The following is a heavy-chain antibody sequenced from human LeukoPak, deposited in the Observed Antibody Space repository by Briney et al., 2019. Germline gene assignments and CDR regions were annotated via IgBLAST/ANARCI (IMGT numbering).Heavy chain of an antibody. V-gene: IGHV4-59*01. D-gene: IGHD2-15*01. CDR2: IYYSGST. Sequence: SETLSLTCTVSGGSISSYYWSWIRQPPGKGLEWIGYIYYSGSTNYNPSLKSRVTISVDTSKNQFSLKLSSVTAADTAVYYCARLVKGYCSGGSCYNRYYYYGMDVWGQGTTVTVSS. J-gene: IGHJ6*02. CDR3: ARLVKGYCSGGSCYNRYYYYGMDV. CDR1: GGSISSYY.